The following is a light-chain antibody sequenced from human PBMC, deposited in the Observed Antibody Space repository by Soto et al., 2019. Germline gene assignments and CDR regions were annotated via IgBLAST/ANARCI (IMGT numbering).Light chain of an antibody. J-gene: IGKJ3*01. CDR3: QQRTNWACT. CDR2: DAS. Sequence: IVLTQSRAILSLSPGERATLSCMASESVRSRLAWYQQKPGQPPRLLIFDASNRATGIPARFSGSGSGTDFTLTITSLEHEDFAVYYCQQRTNWACTFGHGTKADIK. CDR1: ESVRSR. V-gene: IGKV3-11*01.